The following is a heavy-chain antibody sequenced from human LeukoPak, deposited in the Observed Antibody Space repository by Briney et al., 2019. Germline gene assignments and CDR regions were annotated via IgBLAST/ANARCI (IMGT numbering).Heavy chain of an antibody. Sequence: TGGSLRLSCAASGFTFSSYWMHWVRQAPGKRLVWVSRINSDGSSTSYADSVKGRFTISRDNAKNTLYLQMNSLRAEDTAVYYCARDLSSYGTGYFQHWGQGTLVTVSS. V-gene: IGHV3-74*01. D-gene: IGHD5-18*01. CDR1: GFTFSSYW. CDR3: ARDLSSYGTGYFQH. CDR2: INSDGSST. J-gene: IGHJ1*01.